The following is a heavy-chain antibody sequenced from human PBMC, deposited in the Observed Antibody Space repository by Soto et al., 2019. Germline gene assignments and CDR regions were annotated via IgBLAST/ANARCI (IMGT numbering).Heavy chain of an antibody. J-gene: IGHJ4*02. CDR1: WFSFSDYS. Sequence: GGSLRLSCAASWFSFSDYSMNWVRQAPGKGLEWVSFIDLRGTTTYYRDSVKWRFTIFKDKSMNTVYLQMNSLTVEDAAVYYCTKDRVPDGIYPFDYWGQGALVTVSS. D-gene: IGHD1-20*01. CDR2: IDLRGTTT. CDR3: TKDRVPDGIYPFDY. V-gene: IGHV3-23*03.